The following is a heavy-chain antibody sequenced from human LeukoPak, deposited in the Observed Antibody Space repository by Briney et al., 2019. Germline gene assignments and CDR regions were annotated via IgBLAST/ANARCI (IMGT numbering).Heavy chain of an antibody. CDR3: ARVATAAAGYYFDY. CDR2: ISSSSSYI. CDR1: GFTFSSYS. D-gene: IGHD6-13*01. V-gene: IGHV3-21*01. Sequence: PGGSLRLSCAASGFTFSSYSMNWVRQAPGKGLEWVSFISSSSSYIYYADSVKGRFTISRDNAKNSLYLQMNSLRAEDTAVYYCARVATAAAGYYFDYWGQGTLVTVSS. J-gene: IGHJ4*02.